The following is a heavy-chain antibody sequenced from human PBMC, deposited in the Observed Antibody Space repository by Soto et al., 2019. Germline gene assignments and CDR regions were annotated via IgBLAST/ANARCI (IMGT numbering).Heavy chain of an antibody. J-gene: IGHJ5*02. Sequence: PSETLSLTCTVSGGSISSYYWSWIRQPPGKGLEWIGYIYYSGSTNYNPSLKSRVTISVDTSKNQFSLKLSSVTAADTAVYYCARVVRLSYYYDSSGYPNWFDPWAQGTLVTVSS. CDR1: GGSISSYY. D-gene: IGHD3-22*01. CDR3: ARVVRLSYYYDSSGYPNWFDP. CDR2: IYYSGST. V-gene: IGHV4-59*01.